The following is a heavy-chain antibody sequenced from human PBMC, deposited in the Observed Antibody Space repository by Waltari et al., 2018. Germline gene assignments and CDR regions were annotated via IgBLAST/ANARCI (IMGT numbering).Heavy chain of an antibody. D-gene: IGHD4-17*01. CDR2: TRFDESDK. J-gene: IGHJ3*01. Sequence: QVQLVESGGGVVQAGGSLRLSCQASGFDFRIFNMHWVRQGPGRGLEWVAFTRFDESDKQYADSVKGRFAISKDDSKNTLYLQMHSLRPEDTAVYYCAKEGLRLGWEDYRGNAAYDFWGQGTKVTASS. CDR1: GFDFRIFN. V-gene: IGHV3-30*02. CDR3: AKEGLRLGWEDYRGNAAYDF.